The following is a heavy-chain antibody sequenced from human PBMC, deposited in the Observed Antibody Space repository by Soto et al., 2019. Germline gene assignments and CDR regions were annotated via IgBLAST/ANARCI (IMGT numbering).Heavy chain of an antibody. V-gene: IGHV3-30*18. Sequence: QVQLVESGGGVVQPGRSLRLSCAASGFTFSSYGMHWVRQAPGKGLERVAVLSYDGSKKYYADSVKGRFTISRDNSKNTLYLQMNSLRAEDTAVYYCAKVSTSHFYDYVWVPHVHIDYWGQGTLVIVSS. D-gene: IGHD3-16*01. CDR3: AKVSTSHFYDYVWVPHVHIDY. CDR2: LSYDGSKK. J-gene: IGHJ4*02. CDR1: GFTFSSYG.